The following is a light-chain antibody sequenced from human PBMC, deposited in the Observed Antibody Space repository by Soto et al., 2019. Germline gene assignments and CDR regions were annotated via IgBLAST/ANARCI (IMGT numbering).Light chain of an antibody. J-gene: IGKJ1*01. V-gene: IGKV1-6*01. CDR2: AAS. CDR3: LQYYDYPRT. CDR1: QGIRTE. Sequence: ATQMTQSPSSLSASVGDRVTIACRASQGIRTELGWYQQKAGEAPKLLIYAASTLQSGVPPRFSGSGSGTDFTLTISSLQPEDFATYYCLQYYDYPRTFGQGTKGEMK.